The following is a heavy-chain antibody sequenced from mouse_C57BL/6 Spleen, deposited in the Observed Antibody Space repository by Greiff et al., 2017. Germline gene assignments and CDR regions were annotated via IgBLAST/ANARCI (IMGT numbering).Heavy chain of an antibody. D-gene: IGHD1-1*01. J-gene: IGHJ1*03. CDR1: GYTFTDYN. CDR3: ARRYGNYYGSSRTYWYFDV. V-gene: IGHV1-18*01. CDR2: INPNNGGT. Sequence: EVQLQQSGPELVKPGASVKIPCKASGYTFTDYNMDWVKQSHGKSLEWIGDINPNNGGTIYNQKFKGKATLTVDQSSSTAYMELRSLTSEDTAVYYCARRYGNYYGSSRTYWYFDVWGTGTTVTVSS.